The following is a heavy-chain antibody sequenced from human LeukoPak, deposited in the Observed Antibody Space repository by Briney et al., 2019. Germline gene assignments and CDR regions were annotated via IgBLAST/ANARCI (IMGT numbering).Heavy chain of an antibody. V-gene: IGHV4-31*11. D-gene: IGHD1-14*01. CDR3: ARGGDRRGFDY. J-gene: IGHJ4*02. CDR2: IYDSGAT. Sequence: SQTLSLTCAVSGGSISDGGYYWSRIRRHPGKGLEWIGYIYDSGATYYSPALQSRVAISVDTSDNKFSLKLRSLAAADTAVYYCARGGDRRGFDYWGQGTLVTVSS. CDR1: GGSISDGGYY.